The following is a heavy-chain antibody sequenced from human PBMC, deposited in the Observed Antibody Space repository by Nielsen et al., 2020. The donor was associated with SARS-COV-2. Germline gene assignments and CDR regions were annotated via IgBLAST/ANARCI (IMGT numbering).Heavy chain of an antibody. J-gene: IGHJ4*02. D-gene: IGHD3-16*01. CDR2: ISWNSGSI. CDR1: GFTFDDYA. V-gene: IGHV3-9*01. CDR3: AIRVY. Sequence: SLKISCAASGFTFDDYAMHWVRQAPGKGLEWVSGISWNSGSIGYADSVKGRFTISRDNAKNSLYLQMNSLRAEDTAVYYCAIRVYWGQGTLVTVSS.